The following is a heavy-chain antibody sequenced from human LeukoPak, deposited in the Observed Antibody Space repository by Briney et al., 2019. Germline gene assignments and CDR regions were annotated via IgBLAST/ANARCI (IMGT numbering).Heavy chain of an antibody. CDR3: ATVGYSSGWYEFDY. D-gene: IGHD6-19*01. J-gene: IGHJ4*02. CDR1: GYTLTELS. V-gene: IGHV1-24*01. Sequence: ASVKVCCKVSGYTLTELSMHWVRQAPGEGLEWMGGFDPEDGETIYAQKFQGRVTMTEDTSADTAYMELSSLRSEDTAVYYCATVGYSSGWYEFDYWGQGTLVTVSS. CDR2: FDPEDGET.